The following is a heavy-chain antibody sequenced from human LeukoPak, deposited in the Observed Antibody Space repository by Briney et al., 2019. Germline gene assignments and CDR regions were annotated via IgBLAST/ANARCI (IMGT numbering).Heavy chain of an antibody. J-gene: IGHJ4*02. CDR1: GFTFSDQW. V-gene: IGHV3-7*01. CDR3: AALATAKAPLPD. Sequence: GGSLRLSCAASGFTFSDQWMSWVRQAPGKGLEWVASIYRDGSATYYVDSVKGRFTISRDNAQNLLFLQMNSLRVEDTAVYYFAALATAKAPLPDWARETLVTVSS. CDR2: IYRDGSAT. D-gene: IGHD2-15*01.